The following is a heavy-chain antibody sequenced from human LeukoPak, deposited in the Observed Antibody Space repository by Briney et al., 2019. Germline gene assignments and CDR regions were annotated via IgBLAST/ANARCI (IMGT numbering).Heavy chain of an antibody. CDR1: GFTFSSYA. V-gene: IGHV3-23*01. CDR2: ISGSGGAGT. J-gene: IGHJ6*02. CDR3: GKDRGGSPFYGMDV. D-gene: IGHD1-26*01. Sequence: GGSLRLSCAGSGFTFSSYAMRWVRQAPGKGLEWGSNISGSGGAGTYYSDSVKGRFTVSRDNSRNTLYLPMSSLRAEDTAVYYCGKDRGGSPFYGMDVWRQGTTVTVSS.